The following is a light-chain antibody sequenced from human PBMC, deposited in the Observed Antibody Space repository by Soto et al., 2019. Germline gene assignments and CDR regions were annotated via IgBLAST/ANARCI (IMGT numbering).Light chain of an antibody. CDR3: QAYDYSLTASV. CDR2: GNR. Sequence: QSVLTQPPSASGTPGQRATISCSGSSSNIGSNAVYWYQQLPGTAPKLVIFGNRNRPSGVPERFSGSKSGTSASLAITGLQAEDEADYYCQAYDYSLTASVFGGGTKLTVL. J-gene: IGLJ3*02. CDR1: SSNIGSNA. V-gene: IGLV1-44*01.